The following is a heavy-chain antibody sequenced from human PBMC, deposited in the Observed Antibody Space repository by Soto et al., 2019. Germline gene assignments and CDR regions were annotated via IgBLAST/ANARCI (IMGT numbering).Heavy chain of an antibody. CDR3: ARHDYSDRAFDL. J-gene: IGHJ3*01. Sequence: PSETLSLTCIVSGGSVGSGAYYWSRIRQPPGNALEWIGYIQYSGDTNYNSSLKSRVTISVDMSRNRFSLKLTSVTAADTAFYYCARHDYSDRAFDLWGQGTMVTVSS. CDR2: IQYSGDT. V-gene: IGHV4-61*08. D-gene: IGHD3-22*01. CDR1: GGSVGSGAYY.